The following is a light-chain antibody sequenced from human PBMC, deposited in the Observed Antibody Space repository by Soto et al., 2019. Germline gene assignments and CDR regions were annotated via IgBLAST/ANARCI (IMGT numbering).Light chain of an antibody. V-gene: IGKV3-20*01. CDR2: GAS. Sequence: EIVLTQSPGTLSLSPGERATLSCRASQSVSSSYLAWYQQKPDQAPRLLIYGASSRATGIPDRFSGRGSGTDFSLTISRLEPEDSAVYYCQQYGSSPLFTFGPGTKVDIK. CDR3: QQYGSSPLFT. J-gene: IGKJ3*01. CDR1: QSVSSSY.